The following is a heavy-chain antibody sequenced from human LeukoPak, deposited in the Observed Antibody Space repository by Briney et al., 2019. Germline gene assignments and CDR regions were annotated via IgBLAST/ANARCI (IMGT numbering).Heavy chain of an antibody. CDR3: ARGPPAYTIFGPFDP. CDR1: GGTFSSYA. V-gene: IGHV1-69*05. Sequence: GASVKASCKASGGTFSSYAISWVRQAPGQGLEWMGGIIPIFGTANYAQKFQGRVTITTDESTSTAYMELSSLRSEDTAVYYCARGPPAYTIFGPFDPWGQGTLVTVSS. J-gene: IGHJ5*02. D-gene: IGHD3-3*01. CDR2: IIPIFGTA.